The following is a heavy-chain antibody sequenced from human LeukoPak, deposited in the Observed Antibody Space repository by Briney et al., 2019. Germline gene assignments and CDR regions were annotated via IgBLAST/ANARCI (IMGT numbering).Heavy chain of an antibody. CDR2: IIPIFGTA. Sequence: TVKGSCKASGGTFSSYAISWGRQAPRQGLEWRGGIIPIFGTANYEQKFQGRVTITADKSTSTAYMELSSLRSEDTAVYYCARGSGKPNYGMDVWGKGTTVTVSS. J-gene: IGHJ6*04. D-gene: IGHD3-10*01. CDR3: ARGSGKPNYGMDV. CDR1: GGTFSSYA. V-gene: IGHV1-69*06.